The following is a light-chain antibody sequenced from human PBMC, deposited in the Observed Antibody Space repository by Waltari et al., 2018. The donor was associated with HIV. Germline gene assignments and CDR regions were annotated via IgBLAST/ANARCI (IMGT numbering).Light chain of an antibody. CDR1: SSAIWASDS. CDR2: EVS. V-gene: IGLV2-8*01. J-gene: IGLJ3*02. Sequence: QPALTQPPSASGSLGQSLTISCTGSSSAIWASDSVSWFQQHPHSAPKPLLYEVSRRPSTVSDRFSGSRSGNTAFLTVAGLQPDDEATYFCSSYGDSLKILFGGGTNVTIL. CDR3: SSYGDSLKIL.